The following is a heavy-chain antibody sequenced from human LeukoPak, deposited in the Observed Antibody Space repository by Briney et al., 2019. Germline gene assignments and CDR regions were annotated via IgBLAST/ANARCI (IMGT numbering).Heavy chain of an antibody. CDR2: IRQDGSEK. Sequence: GGSLRLSCAASGFTLSFYWMSWVRQAPGKGLEWVANIRQDGSEKNYADSVKGRFSVSRDNAKNSLYLQMESLRAEDTAVYYCAVIDSNAWQVCLDYWGQGTLVTVSS. CDR1: GFTLSFYW. CDR3: AVIDSNAWQVCLDY. V-gene: IGHV3-7*01. D-gene: IGHD6-19*01. J-gene: IGHJ4*02.